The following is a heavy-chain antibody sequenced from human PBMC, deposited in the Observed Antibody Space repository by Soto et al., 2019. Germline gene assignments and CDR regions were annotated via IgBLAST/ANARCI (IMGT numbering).Heavy chain of an antibody. CDR1: GFTFSDYP. V-gene: IGHV3-23*01. CDR2: ISSNGVST. CDR3: AKITVRQWLLSMYFDY. Sequence: PGVSLRLSSAAPGFTFSDYPMSCVRQAPGKGLQWVSGISSNGVSTYYADSVKGRFTISRDNSKNTLFLQMNSLRAEDTAVYYCAKITVRQWLLSMYFDYWGQGCPVTVSS. J-gene: IGHJ4*02. D-gene: IGHD3-3*01.